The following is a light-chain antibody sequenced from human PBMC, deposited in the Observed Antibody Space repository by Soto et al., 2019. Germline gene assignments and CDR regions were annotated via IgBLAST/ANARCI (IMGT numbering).Light chain of an antibody. CDR1: QSISNY. Sequence: IVLTQSPATLSLSHGERATLSCRANQSISNYLAWYQQRPGQAPRLLIYDASKRATGIPARFSGSGSGTDFTLTISSLEPEDFAVYYCHQRYDWPITFGQGTRLEI. V-gene: IGKV3-11*01. CDR2: DAS. CDR3: HQRYDWPIT. J-gene: IGKJ5*01.